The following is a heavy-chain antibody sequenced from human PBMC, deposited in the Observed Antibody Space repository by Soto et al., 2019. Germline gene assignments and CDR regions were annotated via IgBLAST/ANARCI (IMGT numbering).Heavy chain of an antibody. CDR2: IGTAGDT. J-gene: IGHJ6*02. CDR3: AREKGGYSYGLVYGMDV. V-gene: IGHV3-13*01. D-gene: IGHD5-18*01. CDR1: GFTFSSYD. Sequence: GGSLRLSCAASGFTFSSYDMHWVRQATGKGLEWVSAIGTAGDTYYPGSVKGRFTISRENAKNSLYLQMNSLRAEDTAVYYCAREKGGYSYGLVYGMDVWGQGTTVTVSS.